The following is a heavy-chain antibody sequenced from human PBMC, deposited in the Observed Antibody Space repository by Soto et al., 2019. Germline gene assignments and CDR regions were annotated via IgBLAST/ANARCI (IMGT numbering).Heavy chain of an antibody. D-gene: IGHD3-9*01. V-gene: IGHV1-8*01. CDR3: ARGPIDYDILTGYYRWFDP. CDR2: MNPNSGNT. Sequence: ASVKVSCKASGYTFTSYDINWVRQATGQGLEWMGWMNPNSGNTGYAQKFQGRVTMTRNTSISTAYMELSSLRSEDTAVYYCARGPIDYDILTGYYRWFDPWGQGTLVTVSS. J-gene: IGHJ5*02. CDR1: GYTFTSYD.